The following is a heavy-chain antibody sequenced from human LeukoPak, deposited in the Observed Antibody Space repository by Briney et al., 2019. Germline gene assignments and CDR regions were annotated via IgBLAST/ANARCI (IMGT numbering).Heavy chain of an antibody. Sequence: TGGSLRLSCAASGFTFSSYGMNWVRQAPGKGLEWVSYISSSGSTIYYADSVKGRFTISRDNAKNSLYLQMNSLRAEDTAVYYCARTANYYDSSGYDAFDIWGQGTMVTVSS. CDR2: ISSSGSTI. CDR3: ARTANYYDSSGYDAFDI. J-gene: IGHJ3*02. D-gene: IGHD3-22*01. CDR1: GFTFSSYG. V-gene: IGHV3-48*03.